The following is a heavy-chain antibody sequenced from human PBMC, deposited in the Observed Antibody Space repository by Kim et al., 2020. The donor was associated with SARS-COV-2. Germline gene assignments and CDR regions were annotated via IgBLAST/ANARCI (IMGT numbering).Heavy chain of an antibody. CDR2: ISSSSSYI. V-gene: IGHV3-21*01. Sequence: GGSLRLSCAASGFTFSSYSMNWVRQAPWKGLEWVSSISSSSSYIYYSDSVKGRFTISRDNAKNSLYLQMNILRAEDTAVYYCARALSAWWLLFHYGMDVWGQGTTVTVSS. J-gene: IGHJ6*02. D-gene: IGHD2-21*02. CDR3: ARALSAWWLLFHYGMDV. CDR1: GFTFSSYS.